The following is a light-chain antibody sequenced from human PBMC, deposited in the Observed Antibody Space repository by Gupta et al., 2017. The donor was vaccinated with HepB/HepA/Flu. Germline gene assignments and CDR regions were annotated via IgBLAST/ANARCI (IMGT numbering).Light chain of an antibody. V-gene: IGLV2-11*01. CDR3: CSYAGSNTYV. CDR2: DVN. CDR1: SSDVGVYNY. Sequence: SALTQPRSVSGSPGQSVAVACTGSSSDVGVYNYVFWYQQHLGKAPKLMIYDVNKRPSGVPDRFSGSKSGNTASLTISGLQAEDESDYYCCSYAGSNTYVFGTGTTVSVL. J-gene: IGLJ1*01.